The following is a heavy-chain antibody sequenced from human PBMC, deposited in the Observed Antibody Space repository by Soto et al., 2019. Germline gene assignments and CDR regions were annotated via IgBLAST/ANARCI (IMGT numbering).Heavy chain of an antibody. CDR2: IRSKAYGGTT. D-gene: IGHD6-19*01. Sequence: GSLRLSCTASGFTFGDYAMSWFRQAPGKGLEWVGFIRSKAYGGTTEYAASVKGRFTISRDDSKSIAYLQMNSLKTEDTAVYYCTRDGGGWDHYYYGMDVWGQGTTVTVSS. CDR1: GFTFGDYA. CDR3: TRDGGGWDHYYYGMDV. V-gene: IGHV3-49*03. J-gene: IGHJ6*02.